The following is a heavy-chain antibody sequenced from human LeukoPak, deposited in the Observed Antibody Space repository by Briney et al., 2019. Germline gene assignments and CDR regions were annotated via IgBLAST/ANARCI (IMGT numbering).Heavy chain of an antibody. J-gene: IGHJ6*03. CDR1: GFTFDDYG. V-gene: IGHV3-20*04. Sequence: TGGSLRLSCATSGFTFDDYGMSWVRQAPGKGLEWVSGINWNGGSTGYADSVKGRFTISRDNAKNSLYLQMNSLRAEDTALYYCARENWANSGSYYWIRYYYYYMDVWGKGTTVTVSS. D-gene: IGHD1-26*01. CDR2: INWNGGST. CDR3: ARENWANSGSYYWIRYYYYYMDV.